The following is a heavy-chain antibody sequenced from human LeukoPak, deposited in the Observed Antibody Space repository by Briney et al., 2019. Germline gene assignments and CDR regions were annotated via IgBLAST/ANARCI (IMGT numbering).Heavy chain of an antibody. CDR2: TNPATGGT. V-gene: IGHV1-2*06. CDR1: GYTFTGYY. D-gene: IGHD3-16*01. Sequence: GASVKVSCKASGYTFTGYYMHWVRQAPGQGLELMGRTNPATGGTNYAQKFQDRVTMTRDKSISTAYMDLSRLRSDDTAVYYCARGTYWGFDFDYWGQGTLVTVSS. J-gene: IGHJ4*02. CDR3: ARGTYWGFDFDY.